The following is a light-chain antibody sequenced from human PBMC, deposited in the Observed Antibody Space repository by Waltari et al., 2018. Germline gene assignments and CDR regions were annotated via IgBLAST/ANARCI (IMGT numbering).Light chain of an antibody. Sequence: LTQPPSASATPGQRVTISCSGSTSNIGGNSVHWYQQLPGTAPKLLMFSTHQRPSGVPDRFPGSKSGTSASLAISELHSDDEGDYYCAAWDDSLSVYVFGSGTTVTVL. CDR3: AAWDDSLSVYV. CDR1: TSNIGGNS. V-gene: IGLV1-44*01. CDR2: STH. J-gene: IGLJ6*01.